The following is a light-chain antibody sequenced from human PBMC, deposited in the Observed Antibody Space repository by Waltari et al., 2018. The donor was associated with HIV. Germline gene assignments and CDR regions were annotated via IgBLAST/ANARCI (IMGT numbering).Light chain of an antibody. CDR1: QGITTS. J-gene: IGKJ3*01. Sequence: ALRMTQSPSSFSASVGDSVTITCRASQGITTSLAWYQQQPGGAPRLLIHTTSTLESGVPSRFSGSGSGTEFALTISCLQSEDVATYYCHQYHDFPFTFGPGTKVDIK. CDR2: TTS. CDR3: HQYHDFPFT. V-gene: IGKV1-8*01.